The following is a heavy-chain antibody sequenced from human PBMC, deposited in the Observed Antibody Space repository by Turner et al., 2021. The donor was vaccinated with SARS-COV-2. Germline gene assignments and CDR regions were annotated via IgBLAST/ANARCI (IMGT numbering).Heavy chain of an antibody. CDR2: IYSSGST. CDR1: GDSISSYY. CDR3: ARDPRVPAVTNVNDAFDI. V-gene: IGHV4-59*01. Sequence: QVQLQESGPGLVKPSETLSLTCTVSGDSISSYYWSWIRQPPGKGLEWIGYIYSSGSTNYNPSLKSRVTISVDTSKNHFSLKLSSVTAADTAVYYCARDPRVPAVTNVNDAFDIWGQGTMVTVSS. D-gene: IGHD4-17*01. J-gene: IGHJ3*02.